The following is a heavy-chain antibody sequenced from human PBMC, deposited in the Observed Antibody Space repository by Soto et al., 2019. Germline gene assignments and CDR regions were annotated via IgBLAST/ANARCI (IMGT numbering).Heavy chain of an antibody. CDR3: ARSGDNYNLLDY. Sequence: GGSLRLYCEASGFTFSDYYMSRIRQAPGKGLEWIAYSSNSGTFTKYADSVKGRFSISRDNAKNSLYLQINNLSGEDTATYFCARSGDNYNLLDYWGQGTPVTVSS. D-gene: IGHD1-1*01. J-gene: IGHJ4*02. V-gene: IGHV3-11*06. CDR1: GFTFSDYY. CDR2: SSNSGTFT.